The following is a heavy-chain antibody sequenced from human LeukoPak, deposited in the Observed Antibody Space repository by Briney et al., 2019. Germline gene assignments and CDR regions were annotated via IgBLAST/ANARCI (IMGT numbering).Heavy chain of an antibody. CDR3: ARLSNYSPPSFDY. D-gene: IGHD4-11*01. Sequence: ASVKVSCKASGFTFTSHYIHWVRQAPGLGLEWMGMINPSSGSTTYAQKFQVRVTMTRDKSTSTVYMELSSLRSEDTAVYYCARLSNYSPPSFDYWGQGTLVTVPS. J-gene: IGHJ4*02. CDR2: INPSSGST. CDR1: GFTFTSHY. V-gene: IGHV1-46*01.